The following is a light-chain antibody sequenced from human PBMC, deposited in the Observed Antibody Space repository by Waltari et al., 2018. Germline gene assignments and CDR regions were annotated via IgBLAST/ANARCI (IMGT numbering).Light chain of an antibody. J-gene: IGLJ3*02. CDR1: SSDVGTYNF. CDR3: YSYAGSGTWV. V-gene: IGLV2-23*01. Sequence: QSALTQPASVSGSPGPSITISCTGTSSDVGTYNFSSWYQQNPGKAPKLVIYEGNKRPSEVSNRFSGSKAGNTASLTISGLQAEDEADYYCYSYAGSGTWVFGGGTKLTVL. CDR2: EGN.